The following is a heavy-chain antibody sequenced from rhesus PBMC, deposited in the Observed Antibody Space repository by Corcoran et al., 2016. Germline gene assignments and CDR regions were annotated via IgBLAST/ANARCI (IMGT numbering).Heavy chain of an antibody. Sequence: QVTLKESGPALVKPTQTLTLTCTFSGFSLTPSGMGLVWIRPPPGTALEWLALIYWDDDKRYSTSLKSRLTISKDTSKNQVVLTMTNMDPVDTATYYCARGEYNIWTGGEFDVWGPGVLVTVSS. J-gene: IGHJ5-1*01. CDR2: IYWDDDK. D-gene: IGHD3-3*01. V-gene: IGHV2-174*01. CDR1: GFSLTPSGMG. CDR3: ARGEYNIWTGGEFDV.